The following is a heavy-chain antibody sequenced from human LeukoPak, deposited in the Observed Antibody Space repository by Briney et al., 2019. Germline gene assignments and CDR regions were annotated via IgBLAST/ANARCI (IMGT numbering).Heavy chain of an antibody. CDR2: ISSSSSTI. J-gene: IGHJ4*02. CDR3: ARGRSSWFSDYFDY. Sequence: GGSLRLSCAASGFTFSSYSMNWVRQAPGKGLEWVSYISSSSSTIYYADSVKGRFTISRDNAKNSLYLQMNSLRAEDTAVYYCARGRSSWFSDYFDYWGQGTLVTVSS. D-gene: IGHD6-13*01. CDR1: GFTFSSYS. V-gene: IGHV3-48*01.